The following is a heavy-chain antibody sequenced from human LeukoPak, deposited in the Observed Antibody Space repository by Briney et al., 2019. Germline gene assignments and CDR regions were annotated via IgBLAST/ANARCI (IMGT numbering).Heavy chain of an antibody. D-gene: IGHD1-26*01. CDR3: ARHTSGSYYSPFDY. V-gene: IGHV4-39*01. J-gene: IGHJ4*02. Sequence: SETLSLTCTVSGGSISSSSYCLGWIRQPPGKGLEWIGSIYYSGSTYYNPSLKSRVTISVDTSKNQFSLKLSSVPAADTAMYYCARHTSGSYYSPFDYWGQGTLVTVSS. CDR2: IYYSGST. CDR1: GGSISSSSYC.